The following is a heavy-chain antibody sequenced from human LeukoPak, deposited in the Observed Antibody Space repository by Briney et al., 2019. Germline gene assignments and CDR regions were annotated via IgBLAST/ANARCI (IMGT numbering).Heavy chain of an antibody. CDR3: ARGFDYKSTYFDN. CDR1: GGSISTSY. Sequence: SETLSLTCTVSGGSISTSYWKWIRQSPGKGLQWIGYIHYSGQNKYNPSLKSRVAISMDTPKSQISLKLTSVTAADTAVYYCARGFDYKSTYFDNWGQGTLVTVSP. CDR2: IHYSGQN. J-gene: IGHJ4*02. D-gene: IGHD5-12*01. V-gene: IGHV4-59*01.